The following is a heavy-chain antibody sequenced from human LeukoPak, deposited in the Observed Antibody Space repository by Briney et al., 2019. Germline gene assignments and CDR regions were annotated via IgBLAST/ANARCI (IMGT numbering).Heavy chain of an antibody. J-gene: IGHJ6*03. V-gene: IGHV3-30*02. CDR3: AGAAVHYYYYIDV. CDR1: GFTFSSYG. CDR2: IRYDGSNK. Sequence: GGSLRLSCEASGFTFSSYGMHWVRRAPGKGLEWVTFIRYDGSNKYYSDSVKGRFTVSRDNSKNTLYLQMNSLRAEDTAVYYCAGAAVHYYYYIDVWGKGTTVTVSS.